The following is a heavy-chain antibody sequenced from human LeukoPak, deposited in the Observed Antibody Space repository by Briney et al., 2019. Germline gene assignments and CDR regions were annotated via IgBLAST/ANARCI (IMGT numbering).Heavy chain of an antibody. CDR1: GGTFSSYA. V-gene: IGHV1-8*03. Sequence: ASVKVSCKASGGTFSSYAISWVRQATGQGLEWMGWMNPNSGNTGYAQKFQGRVTITRNTSISTAYMELSSLRSEDTAVYYCARGREQLAQFEVIAYYMDVWGKGTTVTVSS. CDR3: ARGREQLAQFEVIAYYMDV. CDR2: MNPNSGNT. J-gene: IGHJ6*03. D-gene: IGHD2-21*01.